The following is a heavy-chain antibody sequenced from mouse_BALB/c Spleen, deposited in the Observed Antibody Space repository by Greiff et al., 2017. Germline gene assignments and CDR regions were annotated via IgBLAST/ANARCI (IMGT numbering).Heavy chain of an antibody. CDR1: GFTFSSFG. CDR2: ISSGSSTI. CDR3: ARDDNYPDY. D-gene: IGHD2-3*01. J-gene: IGHJ2*01. V-gene: IGHV5-17*02. Sequence: EVHLVESGGGLVQPGGSRKLSCAASGFTFSSFGMHWVRQAPEKGLEWVAYISSGSSTIYYADTVKGRFTISRDNPKNTLFLQMTSLRSEDTAMYYCARDDNYPDYWGQGTTLTVSS.